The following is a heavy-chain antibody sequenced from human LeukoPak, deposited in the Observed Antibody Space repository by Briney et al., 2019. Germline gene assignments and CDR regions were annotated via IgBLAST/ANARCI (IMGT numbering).Heavy chain of an antibody. J-gene: IGHJ4*02. CDR2: INHSGST. CDR3: ARDSLGLDY. V-gene: IGHV4-34*01. CDR1: GGSFSGYY. Sequence: PSETLSLTCAVYGGSFSGYYWSWIRQPPGKGLEWIGEINHSGSTNYNPSLKSRVTISVDTSKNQFSLKLSSVTAADTAVYYCARDSLGLDYWGQGTLVTVSS. D-gene: IGHD7-27*01.